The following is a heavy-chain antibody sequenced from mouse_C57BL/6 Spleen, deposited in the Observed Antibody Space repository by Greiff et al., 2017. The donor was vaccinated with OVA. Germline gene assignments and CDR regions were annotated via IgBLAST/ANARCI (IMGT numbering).Heavy chain of an antibody. Sequence: EVMLVESGGGLVQPKGSLKLSCAASGFTFNTYAMHWVRQAPGKGLEWVARIRSKSSNYATYYADSVKDRLTISRDNSQSMLYLQMNNLKTEDTAMYYCVRGYDGYYQYYFDYWGQGTTLTVSS. D-gene: IGHD2-3*01. J-gene: IGHJ2*01. CDR2: IRSKSSNYAT. CDR1: GFTFNTYA. CDR3: VRGYDGYYQYYFDY. V-gene: IGHV10-3*01.